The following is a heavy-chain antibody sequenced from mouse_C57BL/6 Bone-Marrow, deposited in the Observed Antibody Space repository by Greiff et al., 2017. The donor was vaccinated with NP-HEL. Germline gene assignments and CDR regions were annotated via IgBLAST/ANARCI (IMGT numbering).Heavy chain of an antibody. CDR2: IDPSDSYT. CDR3: AREIIYYYGSSYAMDY. J-gene: IGHJ4*01. Sequence: QVQLKQPGAELVRPGTSVKLSCKASGYTFTSYWMHWVKQRPGQGLEWIGVIDPSDSYTNYNQKFKGKATLTVDTSSSTAYMQLSSLTSEDSAVYYCAREIIYYYGSSYAMDYWGQGTSVTVSS. V-gene: IGHV1-59*01. D-gene: IGHD1-1*01. CDR1: GYTFTSYW.